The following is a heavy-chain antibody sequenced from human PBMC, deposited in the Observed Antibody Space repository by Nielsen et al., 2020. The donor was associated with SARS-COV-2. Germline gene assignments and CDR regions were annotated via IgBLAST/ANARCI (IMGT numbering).Heavy chain of an antibody. CDR1: GFTVSSNY. D-gene: IGHD3-16*02. CDR2: IYSGGST. Sequence: GESLKISCAASGFTVSSNYMNWVRQAPGKGLGWVSVIYSGGSTFYADSVKGRFTISRDNSKNTLYLQMNSLRAEDTAVYYCARGPITFGGVIVPFDYWGQGTLVTVSS. V-gene: IGHV3-53*01. CDR3: ARGPITFGGVIVPFDY. J-gene: IGHJ4*02.